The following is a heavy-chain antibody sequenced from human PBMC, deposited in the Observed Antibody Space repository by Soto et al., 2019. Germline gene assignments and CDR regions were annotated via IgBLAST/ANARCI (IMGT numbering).Heavy chain of an antibody. CDR2: INHSGST. Sequence: PSETLSLTCAVYGGSFSGYYWSWIRQPPGKGLEWIGEINHSGSTNYNPSLKSRVTISVDTSKNQFSLKLSSVTAADTAVYYCASTHRSPYSGYGYWGQGTLVTVSS. CDR3: ASTHRSPYSGYGY. J-gene: IGHJ4*02. D-gene: IGHD5-12*01. CDR1: GGSFSGYY. V-gene: IGHV4-34*01.